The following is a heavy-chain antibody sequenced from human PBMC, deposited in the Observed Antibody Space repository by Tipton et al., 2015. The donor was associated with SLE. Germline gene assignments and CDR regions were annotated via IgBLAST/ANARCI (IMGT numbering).Heavy chain of an antibody. CDR1: GFTFSSYG. V-gene: IGHV3-33*01. D-gene: IGHD1-26*01. Sequence: QLVQSGGGVVQPGRSLRLSCAASGFTFSSYGMHWVRQAPGKGLEWVAFIRYDGSNKYYADSVKGRFTISRDNAKNTLYLQMNSLRAEDTAVYYCARPMGATIGGYYYYYGMDVWGQGTTVTVSS. CDR3: ARPMGATIGGYYYYYGMDV. J-gene: IGHJ6*02. CDR2: IRYDGSNK.